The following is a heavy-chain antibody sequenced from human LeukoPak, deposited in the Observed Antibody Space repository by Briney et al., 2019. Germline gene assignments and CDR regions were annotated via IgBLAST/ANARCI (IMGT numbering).Heavy chain of an antibody. CDR2: ISSNGGST. CDR1: GFTFSSYA. Sequence: SGGSLRLSCAASGFTFSSYAMHWVRQAPGKGLEYVSAISSNGGSTYYANSVKGRFTISRDNSKNTLYLQMNSLRAEDTAVYYCARDQRYCSSSSCPWEPFDYWGQGTLVTVSS. D-gene: IGHD2-2*01. V-gene: IGHV3-64*01. J-gene: IGHJ4*02. CDR3: ARDQRYCSSSSCPWEPFDY.